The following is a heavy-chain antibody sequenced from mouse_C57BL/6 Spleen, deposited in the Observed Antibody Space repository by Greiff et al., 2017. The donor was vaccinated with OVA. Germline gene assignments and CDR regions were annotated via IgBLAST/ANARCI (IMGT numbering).Heavy chain of an antibody. CDR1: GYTFTSYW. D-gene: IGHD4-1*02. Sequence: QVQLQQPGAELVMPGASVKLSCKASGYTFTSYWMHWVKQRPGQGLEWIGEIDPSDSYTNYNQKFKGKSTLTVDKSSSTAYMQLSSLTSEDSAVYYCARGKSTGSYFDYWGQGTTLTVSS. V-gene: IGHV1-69*01. CDR2: IDPSDSYT. J-gene: IGHJ2*01. CDR3: ARGKSTGSYFDY.